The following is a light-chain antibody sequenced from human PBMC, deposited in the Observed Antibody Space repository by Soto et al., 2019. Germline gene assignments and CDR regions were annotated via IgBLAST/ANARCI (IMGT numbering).Light chain of an antibody. CDR3: QQSYSTPPFT. CDR1: QSISSY. J-gene: IGKJ3*01. V-gene: IGKV1-39*01. Sequence: DIQMTQSPSSLSASVGDRVTITCRASQSISSYLNWYQQKPGKAPKLLIYAASSFQSGVPSRFSGSGSGTDFILTISSPQPEDVATYYCQQSYSTPPFTFGPGTKVDIK. CDR2: AAS.